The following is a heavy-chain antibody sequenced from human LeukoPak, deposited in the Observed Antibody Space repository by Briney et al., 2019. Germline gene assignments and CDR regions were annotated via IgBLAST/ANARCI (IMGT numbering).Heavy chain of an antibody. CDR1: GFTFNDYY. V-gene: IGHV3-11*04. CDR3: ARDPPGGDY. CDR2: ISSSGNTI. D-gene: IGHD2-8*02. J-gene: IGHJ4*02. Sequence: GGSLRLSCAASGFTFNDYYMSWIRQAPGKGLEWVSYISSSGNTIYYADSVKGRFTISRDNSKNTLSLQMNSLRPEDTAVYYCARDPPGGDYWGQGTLVTVSS.